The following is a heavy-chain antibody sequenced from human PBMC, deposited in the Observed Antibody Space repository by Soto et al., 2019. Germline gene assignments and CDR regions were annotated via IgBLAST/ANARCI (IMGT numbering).Heavy chain of an antibody. D-gene: IGHD6-13*01. CDR2: ISAYNGNT. CDR1: GYTFTSYG. Sequence: ASVKVSCKASGYTFTSYGISWVRQAPRQGLEWMGWISAYNGNTNYAQKFQGRVTMTTDTSTSTAYMELRSLRSDDTAVYYCARDPRPLYSSSWYDPWGQGTLVTVS. J-gene: IGHJ5*02. V-gene: IGHV1-18*01. CDR3: ARDPRPLYSSSWYDP.